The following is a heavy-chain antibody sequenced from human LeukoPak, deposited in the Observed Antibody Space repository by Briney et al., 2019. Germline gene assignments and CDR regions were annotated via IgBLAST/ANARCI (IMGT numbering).Heavy chain of an antibody. CDR2: IFPGDSDT. V-gene: IGHV5-51*01. D-gene: IGHD4-17*01. J-gene: IGHJ2*01. CDR3: ARRDGDYEYFDL. CDR1: GYSFTSYW. Sequence: RGESLKISCKGSGYSFTSYWIGWVRQMPGNGLEWMGIIFPGDSDTRYSPSFQGQVIISADKSISTAYLQWSSLKASDSAMYYCARRDGDYEYFDLWGRGTVVTVSS.